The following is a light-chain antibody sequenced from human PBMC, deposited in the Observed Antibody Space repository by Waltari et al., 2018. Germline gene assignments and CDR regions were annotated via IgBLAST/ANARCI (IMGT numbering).Light chain of an antibody. CDR3: CSYTSASTLGV. Sequence: QSALTQPASVSGSPGQSITISCTGTSRDIGGYVYVSWYQQYPGNAPKLIIYDVIYRSSVVSIRCAGSKSGNTASLTISGLQAEDEANYYCCSYTSASTLGVFGGGTKLTVL. J-gene: IGLJ3*02. CDR1: SRDIGGYVY. CDR2: DVI. V-gene: IGLV2-14*03.